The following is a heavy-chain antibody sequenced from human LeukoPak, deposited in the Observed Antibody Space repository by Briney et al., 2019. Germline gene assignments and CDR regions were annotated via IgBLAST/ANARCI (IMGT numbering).Heavy chain of an antibody. Sequence: GGSLRLSCAASGFTFSSYSMNWVRQAPGKGLEWVSSISSSSSYIYYADSVKGRFTISRDNAKNSLYLQMNSLRAVDTAVYYCARENTAMVIGLDYWGQGTLVTVSS. CDR1: GFTFSSYS. D-gene: IGHD5-18*01. V-gene: IGHV3-21*01. J-gene: IGHJ4*02. CDR2: ISSSSSYI. CDR3: ARENTAMVIGLDY.